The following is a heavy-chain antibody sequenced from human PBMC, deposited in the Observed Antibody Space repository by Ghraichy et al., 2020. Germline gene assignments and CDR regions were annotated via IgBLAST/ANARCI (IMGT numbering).Heavy chain of an antibody. D-gene: IGHD3-3*01. CDR2: IYYSGST. CDR1: GGSISSSSYY. CDR3: ASIWSGYYEDYYYGMDV. J-gene: IGHJ6*02. V-gene: IGHV4-39*01. Sequence: SETLSLTCTVSGGSISSSSYYWGWIRQPPGKGLEWIGSIYYSGSTYYNPSLKSRVTISVDTSKNQFSLKLSSVTAADTAVYYCASIWSGYYEDYYYGMDVWGQGTTVTVSS.